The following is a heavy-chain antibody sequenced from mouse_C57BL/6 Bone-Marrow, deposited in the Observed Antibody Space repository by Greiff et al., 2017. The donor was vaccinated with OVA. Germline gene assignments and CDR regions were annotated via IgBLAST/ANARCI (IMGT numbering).Heavy chain of an antibody. Sequence: VQLQQPGAELVQPGASVKMSCKASGYTFTSYWITWVKQRPGQGLEWIGDIYPGSGSTNYNEKFKSKATLTVDTSSSTAYMQLISLTSEDSAVYYCARPIYYDYDYAMDYWGQGTSVTVSS. CDR2: IYPGSGST. J-gene: IGHJ4*01. CDR1: GYTFTSYW. V-gene: IGHV1-55*01. D-gene: IGHD2-4*01. CDR3: ARPIYYDYDYAMDY.